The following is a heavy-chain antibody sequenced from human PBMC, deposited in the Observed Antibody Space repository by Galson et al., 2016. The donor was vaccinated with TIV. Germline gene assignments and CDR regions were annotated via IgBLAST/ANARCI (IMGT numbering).Heavy chain of an antibody. CDR1: GFTFSSYN. J-gene: IGHJ3*01. Sequence: SLRLSCAASGFTFSSYNMHWVRQAPSKGLEWVAVIAYDGSYKHHAGSVKGRFTVSRDNSKTTLDLQMNSLGAEDTALYYCAKEENSGYYPNDAFDFWGQGTMVTVS. CDR3: AKEENSGYYPNDAFDF. D-gene: IGHD3-3*01. CDR2: IAYDGSYK. V-gene: IGHV3-30*18.